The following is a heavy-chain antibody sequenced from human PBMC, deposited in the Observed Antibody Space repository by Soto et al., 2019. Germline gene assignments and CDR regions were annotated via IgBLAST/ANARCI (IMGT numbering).Heavy chain of an antibody. V-gene: IGHV4-30-2*01. Sequence: PSETLSLTCAVSGGSISSGGYSWSWIRQPPGKGLEWIGYIYHSGSTYYNPPLKSRVTISVDRSKNQFSLKLSSVTAADTAVYYCAREVAGCSSTSCYYWFDPWGQGTLVTVSS. CDR3: AREVAGCSSTSCYYWFDP. CDR2: IYHSGST. CDR1: GGSISSGGYS. D-gene: IGHD2-2*01. J-gene: IGHJ5*02.